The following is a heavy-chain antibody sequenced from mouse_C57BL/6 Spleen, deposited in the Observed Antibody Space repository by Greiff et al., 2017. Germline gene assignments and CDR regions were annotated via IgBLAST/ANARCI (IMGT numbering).Heavy chain of an antibody. V-gene: IGHV3-6*01. J-gene: IGHJ1*03. Sequence: EVKLQESGPGLVKPSQSLSLTCSVTGYSITSGYYWNWIRQFPGNKLEWMGYISYGGSNNYNPSLKNRISLTRETSKNQFFLKLNSVTTEDTATYYCASYYYGSNWYFDVWGTGTTVTVSS. CDR1: GYSITSGYY. D-gene: IGHD1-1*01. CDR3: ASYYYGSNWYFDV. CDR2: ISYGGSN.